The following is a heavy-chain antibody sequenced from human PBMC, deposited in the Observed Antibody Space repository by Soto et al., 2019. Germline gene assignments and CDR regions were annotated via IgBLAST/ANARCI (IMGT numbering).Heavy chain of an antibody. V-gene: IGHV3-53*01. Sequence: TGGSLRLSCAASGFTVSSNYMSWVRQAPGKGLEWVSVIYSGGSTYYADSVKGRFTISRDNSKNTLYLQMNSLRAEDTAVYYCARDLATYGDYGYFNYWGQGTLVTVSS. CDR3: ARDLATYGDYGYFNY. CDR2: IYSGGST. D-gene: IGHD4-17*01. CDR1: GFTVSSNY. J-gene: IGHJ4*02.